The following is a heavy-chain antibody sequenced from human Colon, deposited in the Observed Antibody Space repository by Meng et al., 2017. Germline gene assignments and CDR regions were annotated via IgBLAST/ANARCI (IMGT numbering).Heavy chain of an antibody. Sequence: QLGESGGGVVPPSWTLTFCGAASGFNFSKYGMPWVRQTPGKGLEWVAVIWNAGTTKYSRDSVKDRYTISRADSKNTLYLQMDNLSPEDTAIYYCARDAGSVWLAYYFDSWGQGALVTVSS. CDR2: IWNAGTTK. CDR1: GFNFSKYG. J-gene: IGHJ4*02. CDR3: ARDAGSVWLAYYFDS. V-gene: IGHV3-33*01. D-gene: IGHD3-10*01.